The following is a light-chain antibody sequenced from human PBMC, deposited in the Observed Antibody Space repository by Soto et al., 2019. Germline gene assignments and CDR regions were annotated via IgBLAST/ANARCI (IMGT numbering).Light chain of an antibody. Sequence: DIQLTQSPSFLSASVGDRVTITCRARQDIRNELAWYQQKPGKVPKVLIHAASTLLSGVPSRFSGSGSGTDFTLTISGLQPDDVAAYYCQKCNIAPLTFGHGTKVDIK. CDR2: AAS. CDR3: QKCNIAPLT. CDR1: QDIRNE. J-gene: IGKJ1*01. V-gene: IGKV1-27*01.